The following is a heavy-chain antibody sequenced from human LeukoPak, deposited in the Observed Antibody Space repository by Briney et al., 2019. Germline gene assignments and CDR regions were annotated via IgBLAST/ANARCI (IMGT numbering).Heavy chain of an antibody. CDR2: ISYDGSNK. CDR3: AKVELLWFGDQADAFDI. J-gene: IGHJ3*02. D-gene: IGHD3-10*01. V-gene: IGHV3-30*18. CDR1: GFTFSSYG. Sequence: PGRSLRLSCAASGFTFSSYGMHWVRQAPGKGLEWVAVISYDGSNKYYADSVKGRFTISRDNSKNTLYLQMNSLRAEDTAVYYCAKVELLWFGDQADAFDIWGQGTMVTVSS.